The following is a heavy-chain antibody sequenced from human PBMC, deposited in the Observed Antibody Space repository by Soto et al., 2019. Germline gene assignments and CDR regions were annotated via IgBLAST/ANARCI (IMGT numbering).Heavy chain of an antibody. D-gene: IGHD6-25*01. CDR1: GFTFSSYG. V-gene: IGHV3-33*01. CDR3: ARDQQSSAGYYFDY. J-gene: IGHJ4*02. CDR2: IWYDGSNK. Sequence: PGGSLRLSCAASGFTFSSYGMHWVRQAPGKGLEWVAVIWYDGSNKYYADYVKGRFTISRDNSKNTLYLQMNSLRAEDTAVYYCARDQQSSAGYYFDYWGQGTPVTVSS.